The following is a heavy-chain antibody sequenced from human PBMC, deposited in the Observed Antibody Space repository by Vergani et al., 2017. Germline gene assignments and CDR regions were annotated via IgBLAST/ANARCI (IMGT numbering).Heavy chain of an antibody. Sequence: QVQLVQSGAEVKKPGASVQVSCKASGYTFTSYGISWVRQAPAQGLEWMGWISAYNGNTNYAQKLQGRVTMTTDTSTSTAYMELRGLRSDDTAVYYCARDPDIVVVPAAPYYYYYYGMDVWGQGTTVTVSS. D-gene: IGHD2-2*01. CDR2: ISAYNGNT. J-gene: IGHJ6*02. CDR3: ARDPDIVVVPAAPYYYYYYGMDV. V-gene: IGHV1-18*04. CDR1: GYTFTSYG.